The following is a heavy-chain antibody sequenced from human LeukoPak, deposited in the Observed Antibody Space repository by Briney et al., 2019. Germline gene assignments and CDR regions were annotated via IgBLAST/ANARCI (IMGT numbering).Heavy chain of an antibody. Sequence: ASVKVSCKASGGTFSSYTISWVRQAPGQGLEWMGRIIPILGIANYAQKFQGRVTITADKSTSTAYMELSSRRSEDTAVYYCASLYCSGGSCYRPPDYWGQGTLVTVSS. CDR3: ASLYCSGGSCYRPPDY. J-gene: IGHJ4*02. D-gene: IGHD2-15*01. CDR2: IIPILGIA. CDR1: GGTFSSYT. V-gene: IGHV1-69*02.